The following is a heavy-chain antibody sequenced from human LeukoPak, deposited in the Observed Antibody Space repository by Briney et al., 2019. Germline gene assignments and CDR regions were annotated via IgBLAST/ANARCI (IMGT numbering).Heavy chain of an antibody. D-gene: IGHD3-10*01. Sequence: SGPTLVKPTQTLTLTCTFSGFSLSTSGVGVGWIRQPPGKALEWLALIYWDDDKRYSPSLKSRLTITKDTSKNQVVLTMTNMDPVDTATYYCALSSMTMVRGVTTGYWSQGTLVTVSS. V-gene: IGHV2-5*02. CDR1: GFSLSTSGVG. CDR3: ALSSMTMVRGVTTGY. CDR2: IYWDDDK. J-gene: IGHJ4*02.